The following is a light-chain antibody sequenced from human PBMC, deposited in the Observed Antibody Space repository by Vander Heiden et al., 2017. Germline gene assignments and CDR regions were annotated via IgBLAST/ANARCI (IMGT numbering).Light chain of an antibody. CDR2: RDD. V-gene: IGLV1-44*01. J-gene: IGLJ3*02. CDR1: RSDIGSKS. Sequence: QSVLTQPPSASGTPGQRVTISCSGSRSDIGSKSVAWYQQFPGTAPKLLIYRDDRRPSGVPGRFSGSKSGSSASLAISGLQAEDEAEYYCASWDASLNDWVFGGGTKLTVL. CDR3: ASWDASLNDWV.